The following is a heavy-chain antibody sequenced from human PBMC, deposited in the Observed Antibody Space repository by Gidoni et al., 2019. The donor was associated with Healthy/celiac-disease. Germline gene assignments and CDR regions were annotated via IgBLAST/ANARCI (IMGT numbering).Heavy chain of an antibody. J-gene: IGHJ6*02. Sequence: QVQLQQWGAGLLKPSETLSLTCAVYGGSFSGYYWSWIRPPPGKGLEWIGEINHSGSTNYNPSLKSRVTISVDTSKNQFSLKLSSVTAADTAVYYCARDPIAYCSGGSCYSGTNYYYYYGMDVWGQGTTVTVSS. V-gene: IGHV4-34*01. CDR3: ARDPIAYCSGGSCYSGTNYYYYYGMDV. CDR2: INHSGST. CDR1: GGSFSGYY. D-gene: IGHD2-15*01.